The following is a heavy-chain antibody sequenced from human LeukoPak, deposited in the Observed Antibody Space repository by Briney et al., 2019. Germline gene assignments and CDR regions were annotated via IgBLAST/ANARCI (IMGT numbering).Heavy chain of an antibody. CDR2: IKQDGSEK. CDR3: ARVPGAYLSSAFDI. CDR1: GFTFSSYW. V-gene: IGHV3-7*03. Sequence: GGSLRLSCAASGFTFSSYWMSWVRQAPGKGLEWVANIKQDGSEKYYVDSVKGRFTISSDNAKNSLYLQMNSLRAEDTAVYYCARVPGAYLSSAFDIWGQGTMVTVSS. J-gene: IGHJ3*02. D-gene: IGHD2/OR15-2a*01.